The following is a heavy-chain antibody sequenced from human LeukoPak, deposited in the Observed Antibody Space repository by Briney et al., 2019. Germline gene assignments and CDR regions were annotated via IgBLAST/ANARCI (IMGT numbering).Heavy chain of an antibody. CDR2: ISAYNGNT. CDR1: GYTFTSYG. V-gene: IGHV1-18*01. Sequence: ASVKVSCTASGYTFTSYGISWVRQAPGQGLEWMGWISAYNGNTNYAQKLQGRVTMTTDTSTSTAYMELRSLRSDDTAVYYCARVVGWGWSFRGPHYFDYWGQGTLVTVSS. J-gene: IGHJ4*02. CDR3: ARVVGWGWSFRGPHYFDY. D-gene: IGHD2-21*01.